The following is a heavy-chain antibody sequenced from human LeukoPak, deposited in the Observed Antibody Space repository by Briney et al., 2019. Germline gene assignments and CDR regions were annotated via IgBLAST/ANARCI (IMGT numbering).Heavy chain of an antibody. Sequence: GGSLRLSCAASGFTFSSYSMNLVRQAPGKGLEWVSSISSSSTYIYYADSVKGRFTISRDNAKNSLYLQMNSLRVEDTAVYYCARGDSSGYYYFYYWGQGTLVTVSS. J-gene: IGHJ4*02. CDR2: ISSSSTYI. D-gene: IGHD3-22*01. CDR1: GFTFSSYS. V-gene: IGHV3-21*01. CDR3: ARGDSSGYYYFYY.